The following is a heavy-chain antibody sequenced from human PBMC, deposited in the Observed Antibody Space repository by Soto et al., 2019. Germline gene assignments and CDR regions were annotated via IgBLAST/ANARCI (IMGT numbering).Heavy chain of an antibody. Sequence: SETLSLTCTVSGGSISSSSYYWGWIRQPPGKGLEWIGSIYYSGSTYYNPSLKSRVTISVDTSKNQFSLKLSSVTAADTAVYYCAKRDYYDSSGYGYWRQGTLVTVSS. CDR1: GGSISSSSYY. CDR2: IYYSGST. D-gene: IGHD3-22*01. J-gene: IGHJ4*02. CDR3: AKRDYYDSSGYGY. V-gene: IGHV4-39*01.